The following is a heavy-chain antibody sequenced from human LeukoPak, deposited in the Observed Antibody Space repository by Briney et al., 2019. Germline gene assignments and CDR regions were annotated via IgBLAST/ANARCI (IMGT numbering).Heavy chain of an antibody. CDR2: ISSSGSTI. CDR1: GFTFSSYE. D-gene: IGHD7-27*01. J-gene: IGHJ6*03. V-gene: IGHV3-48*03. Sequence: PGGSLRLSCAASGFTFSSYEMNWVRQAPGKGLEWVSYISSSGSTIYYADSVKGRFTISRDSSKNTLYLQMNTLRTEDTAVYFCASEKSQLGPFSYYYMDVWGKGTTVTVSS. CDR3: ASEKSQLGPFSYYYMDV.